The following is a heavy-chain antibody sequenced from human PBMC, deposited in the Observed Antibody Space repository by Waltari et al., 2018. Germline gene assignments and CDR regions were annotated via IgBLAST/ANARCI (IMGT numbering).Heavy chain of an antibody. CDR2: VYDTGNR. CDR3: PSTVPAGGGSCDS. V-gene: IGHV4-39*07. Sequence: HLQLQESGPALLTPSETLAPPYSLPGASISSNHHFWGGIRQPPGKGREWITTVYDTGNRYYNPSLKSQHTLSVDTSKPQFSLTLDYETAADSAVYYCPSTVPAGGGSCDSGGQGILVTVAS. J-gene: IGHJ4*02. CDR1: GASISSNHHF. D-gene: IGHD2-15*01.